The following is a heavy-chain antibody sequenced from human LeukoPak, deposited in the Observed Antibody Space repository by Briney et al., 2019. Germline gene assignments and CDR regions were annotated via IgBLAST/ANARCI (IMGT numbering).Heavy chain of an antibody. Sequence: GGSLRLSCAASGFTFSSYAVSWVRQAPGGGLGWVAAISGSVGRTSYADSVKDRLTTPTDNPKNTLYLQMNSLRAEDTAVYYCAKRGGDYDMLTGYPFSPYGMDVWGKGTTVTVSS. D-gene: IGHD3-9*01. CDR2: ISGSVGRT. CDR3: AKRGGDYDMLTGYPFSPYGMDV. J-gene: IGHJ6*04. CDR1: GFTFSSYA. V-gene: IGHV3-23*01.